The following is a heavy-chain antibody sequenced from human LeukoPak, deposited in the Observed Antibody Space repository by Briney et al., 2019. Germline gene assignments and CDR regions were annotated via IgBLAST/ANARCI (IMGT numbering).Heavy chain of an antibody. CDR3: ARGYGSYYDNTFDI. J-gene: IGHJ3*02. Sequence: SETLSLTCTVSGDSISSGSYYWSWIRQPPGKGLEWIGYIYYSGSTNYNPSLKSRVTISVDTSKNQFSLKLSSVTAADTAVYYCARGYGSYYDNTFDIWGQGTMVTVSS. V-gene: IGHV4-61*01. CDR1: GDSISSGSYY. D-gene: IGHD3-22*01. CDR2: IYYSGST.